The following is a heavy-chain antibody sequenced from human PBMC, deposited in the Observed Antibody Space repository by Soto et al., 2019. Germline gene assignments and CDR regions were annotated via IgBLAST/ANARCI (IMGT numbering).Heavy chain of an antibody. J-gene: IGHJ6*02. CDR2: IRSKAYGGTT. V-gene: IGHV3-49*04. Sequence: SCTASGFTFGDYAMSWVRHAPVNLLEWVGFIRSKAYGGTTEYAASVKGRFTISRDDSKSIAYLQMNSLKTEDTAVYYCTRAAAGPDYYYYYGMDVWGQGTTVTVSS. CDR3: TRAAAGPDYYYYYGMDV. D-gene: IGHD6-13*01. CDR1: GFTFGDYA.